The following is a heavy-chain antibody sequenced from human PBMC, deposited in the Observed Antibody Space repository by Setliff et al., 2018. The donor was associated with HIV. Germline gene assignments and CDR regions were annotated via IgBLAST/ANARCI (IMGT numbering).Heavy chain of an antibody. CDR2: IWPDDSDT. J-gene: IGHJ6*03. V-gene: IGHV5-51*01. D-gene: IGHD6-13*01. Sequence: PGESPKISCKASGYIFTNYWVGWVRQMPGNGLEWMGLIWPDDSDTMYSPSFQGQVTVSADKSISTTYLQWSGLKASDTAMYYCARHRRAAAGSPDYYFYYMDVWGKGTTVTVSS. CDR1: GYIFTNYW. CDR3: ARHRRAAAGSPDYYFYYMDV.